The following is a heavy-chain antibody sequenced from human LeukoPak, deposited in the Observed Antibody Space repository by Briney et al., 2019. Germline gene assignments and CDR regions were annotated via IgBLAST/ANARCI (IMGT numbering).Heavy chain of an antibody. J-gene: IGHJ4*02. V-gene: IGHV4-34*01. D-gene: IGHD3-3*01. CDR3: ARAPYDFWSGYYLYFDY. CDR2: INHSGST. CDR1: GGSFSGYY. Sequence: SEPLSLTCAVYGGSFSGYYWSWIRQPPGKGLEWIGEINHSGSTNYNPSLKSRVTISVDTSKNQFSRKLSSVTAADTDVYYCARAPYDFWSGYYLYFDYWSQGTLVTVSS.